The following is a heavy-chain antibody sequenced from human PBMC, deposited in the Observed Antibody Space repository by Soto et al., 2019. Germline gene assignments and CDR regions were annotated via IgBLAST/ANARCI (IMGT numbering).Heavy chain of an antibody. CDR2: ISGSGGST. J-gene: IGHJ2*01. Sequence: PGGSLRLSCAASGFTFSSYAMSWVRQAPGKGLEWVSAISGSGGSTYYADSVKGRFTISRDNSKNTLYLQMNSLRAEDTAVYYCAKGRKLVGGNWYFDLWGRGTLVTVSS. CDR1: GFTFSSYA. CDR3: AKGRKLVGGNWYFDL. V-gene: IGHV3-23*01. D-gene: IGHD6-6*01.